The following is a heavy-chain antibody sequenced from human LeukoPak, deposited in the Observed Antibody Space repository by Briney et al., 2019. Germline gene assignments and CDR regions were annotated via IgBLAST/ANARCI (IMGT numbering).Heavy chain of an antibody. J-gene: IGHJ4*02. Sequence: SQTLSLTCAISGDSVSSNSAAWNWIRQSPSRGLEWLGRTYYRSKWYNDYAVSVKSRITINPDTSKNQFPLQLNSVTPEDTAVYYCATTNDYTRGGYDYWGQGTLVTVSS. CDR1: GDSVSSNSAA. CDR3: ATTNDYTRGGYDY. V-gene: IGHV6-1*01. CDR2: TYYRSKWYN. D-gene: IGHD4-11*01.